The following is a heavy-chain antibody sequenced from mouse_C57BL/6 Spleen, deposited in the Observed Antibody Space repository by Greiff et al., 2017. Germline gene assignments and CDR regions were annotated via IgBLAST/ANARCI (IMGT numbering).Heavy chain of an antibody. CDR3: ARRAYSSFAY. CDR2: IYPGSGST. J-gene: IGHJ3*01. D-gene: IGHD1-3*01. V-gene: IGHV1-55*01. CDR1: GYTFTSYW. Sequence: QVQLQQPGAELVKPGASVKMSCKASGYTFTSYWITWVKQRPGQGLEWIGDIYPGSGSTNYNEKFKSKATLTVATSSSTAYMQLSSLTSEDSAVYYCARRAYSSFAYWGQGTLVTVSA.